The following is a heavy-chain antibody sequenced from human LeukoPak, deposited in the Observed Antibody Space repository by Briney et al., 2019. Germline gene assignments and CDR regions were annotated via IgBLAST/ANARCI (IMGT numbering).Heavy chain of an antibody. CDR1: GGSFSGYY. D-gene: IGHD2-2*02. J-gene: IGHJ6*02. Sequence: KPSETLSLTCAVYGGSFSGYYWSWIRQPPGKGLEWIGEINHSGSTNYNPSLKSRVTISVDTSKNQFSLKLSSVTAADTAVYYCASGYCSSTSCYRMDFYYYGMDVWGQGTTVTVSS. CDR2: INHSGST. V-gene: IGHV4-34*01. CDR3: ASGYCSSTSCYRMDFYYYGMDV.